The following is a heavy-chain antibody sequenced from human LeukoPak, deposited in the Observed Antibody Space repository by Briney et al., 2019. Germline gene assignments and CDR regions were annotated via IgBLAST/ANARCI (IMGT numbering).Heavy chain of an antibody. Sequence: GGSLRLSCAASGFTFSNYAMSWIRQAPGRGLDWVSTINGGGSNTFYADSVKGRFTISRDASKSTLSLQMNSLRAEDTAIYYCARGSSPDYWGQGTLVTVSS. J-gene: IGHJ4*02. CDR3: ARGSSPDY. CDR1: GFTFSNYA. V-gene: IGHV3-23*01. D-gene: IGHD2-15*01. CDR2: INGGGSNT.